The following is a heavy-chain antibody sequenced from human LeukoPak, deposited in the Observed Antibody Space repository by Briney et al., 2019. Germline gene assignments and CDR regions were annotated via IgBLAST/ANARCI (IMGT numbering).Heavy chain of an antibody. CDR1: GFIFSDAW. CDR2: IKSNAYGGTT. V-gene: IGHV3-15*05. J-gene: IGHJ4*02. Sequence: GGSLRLSCAVSGFIFSDAWMSWVRQAPGKGLEWVARIKSNAYGGTTDYAALVKGRFTISRDDSKNMLYLQMNNLKAEDAAVYYCATILYWGQGTLVTVSS. CDR3: ATILY.